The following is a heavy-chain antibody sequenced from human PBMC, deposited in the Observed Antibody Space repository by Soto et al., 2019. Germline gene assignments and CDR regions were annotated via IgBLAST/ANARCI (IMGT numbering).Heavy chain of an antibody. D-gene: IGHD1-26*01. J-gene: IGHJ4*02. Sequence: GGSLILSCRASGFTFSFYWMHWVRQAPGKGLEWVANVKGDESERYYVDSVKGRFTISRDNAKNSLYLQMNSLRAEDAGVYYCARAIGASAAFWGQGILVTVSS. V-gene: IGHV3-7*01. CDR3: ARAIGASAAF. CDR2: VKGDESER. CDR1: GFTFSFYW.